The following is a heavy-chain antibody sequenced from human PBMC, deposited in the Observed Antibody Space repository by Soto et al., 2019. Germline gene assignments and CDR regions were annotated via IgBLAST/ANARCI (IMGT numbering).Heavy chain of an antibody. J-gene: IGHJ4*02. D-gene: IGHD3-10*01. CDR2: IYYSGST. V-gene: IGHV4-30-4*01. CDR3: ARVGGFGATTIDY. Sequence: QVQLQESGPGLVKPSQTLSLTCTVSGGSISSGDYYWSWIRQPPGKGLEWIGYIYYSGSTYYNPSVQGRVTLSVDTSKNQFSLKLSSVTAADTAVYYCARVGGFGATTIDYWGQGTLVTVSS. CDR1: GGSISSGDYY.